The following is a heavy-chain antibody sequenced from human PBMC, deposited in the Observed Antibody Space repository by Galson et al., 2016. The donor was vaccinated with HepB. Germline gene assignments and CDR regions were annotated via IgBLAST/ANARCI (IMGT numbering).Heavy chain of an antibody. CDR1: GYTFTNYA. J-gene: IGHJ6*02. V-gene: IGHV1-3*04. CDR2: MNTANGNT. CDR3: ARDFHGMDV. Sequence: SVKVSCKASGYTFTNYAMHWVRQAPGERLEWMGWMNTANGNTMYSENLQARVTITWDTAATTAYMDLSSLRSEDTAVYYCARDFHGMDVWGQGTTVTVSS.